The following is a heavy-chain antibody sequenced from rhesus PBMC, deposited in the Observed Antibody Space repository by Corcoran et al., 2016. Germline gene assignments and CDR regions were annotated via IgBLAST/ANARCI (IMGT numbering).Heavy chain of an antibody. CDR1: GGSISSSY. CDR3: ARGLGLLAAGGFDY. Sequence: QLQLQESGPGLVKPSETLSVTCAVSGGSISSSYWSWIRQAPGKGLEWIGYIYGSGSRTNYNPSLKSRVTLSVDTSKNQLSLKLSSVTTADTSVYYCARGLGLLAAGGFDYWGQGVLVTVSS. V-gene: IGHV4-169*01. CDR2: IYGSGSRT. J-gene: IGHJ4*01. D-gene: IGHD6-13*01.